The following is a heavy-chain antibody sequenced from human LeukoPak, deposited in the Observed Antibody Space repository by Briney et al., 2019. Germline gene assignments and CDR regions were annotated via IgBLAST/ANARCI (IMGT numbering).Heavy chain of an antibody. D-gene: IGHD2-8*01. CDR3: ARGPKKYCTNGVCWFDY. J-gene: IGHJ4*02. CDR2: ISAYNGNT. V-gene: IGHV1-18*01. Sequence: GASVKVSCKASGYTFTSYGISWVRQAPGQGLEWMGWISAYNGNTNYAQKLQGRVTMTTDTSTSTAYMELRSLGSDDTAVYYCARGPKKYCTNGVCWFDYWGQGTLVTVSS. CDR1: GYTFTSYG.